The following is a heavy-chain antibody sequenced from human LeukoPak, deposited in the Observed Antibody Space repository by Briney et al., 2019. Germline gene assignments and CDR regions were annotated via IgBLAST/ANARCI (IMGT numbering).Heavy chain of an antibody. D-gene: IGHD2-2*01. J-gene: IGHJ5*02. Sequence: ASVKVSCKASGYTFTSYYMHWVRQAPGQGLEWMGIINHSGGSTSYAQKFQGRITMTRDMSTSTVYMELSSLRSEDTAVYYCARDGGGSYCSSTSCYPAWGQGTLVTVSS. V-gene: IGHV1-46*01. CDR3: ARDGGGSYCSSTSCYPA. CDR2: INHSGGST. CDR1: GYTFTSYY.